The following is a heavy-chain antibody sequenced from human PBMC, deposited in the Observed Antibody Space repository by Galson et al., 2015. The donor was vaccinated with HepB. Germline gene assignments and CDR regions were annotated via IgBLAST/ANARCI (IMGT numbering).Heavy chain of an antibody. J-gene: IGHJ4*02. CDR3: ARSIRRGGDIEYYFDY. CDR2: IGPAGDT. V-gene: IGHV3-13*01. CDR1: KFTFSSYD. D-gene: IGHD3-16*02. Sequence: SLRLSCAASKFTFSSYDMHWVRQATGKGLEWVSAIGPAGDTYYLGSVGGRFTISRENAKNSLYLQMNSLRAGDTAVYFCARSIRRGGDIEYYFDYWGQGTLVTVSS.